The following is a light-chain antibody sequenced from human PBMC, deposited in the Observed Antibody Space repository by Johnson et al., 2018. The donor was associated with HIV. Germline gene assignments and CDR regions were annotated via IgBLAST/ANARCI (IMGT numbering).Light chain of an antibody. V-gene: IGLV1-51*02. CDR3: GTWDSSLRENV. CDR1: SSNIGNNY. J-gene: IGLJ1*01. CDR2: ENN. Sequence: QSVLTQPPSVSAAPGQKVTISCSGSSSNIGNNYVSWYQQLPGTAPKLLIYENNKRPSGIPDRFSGSKSGTSATLGITGLQTGDEADYYCGTWDSSLRENVFGTGTKVTCL.